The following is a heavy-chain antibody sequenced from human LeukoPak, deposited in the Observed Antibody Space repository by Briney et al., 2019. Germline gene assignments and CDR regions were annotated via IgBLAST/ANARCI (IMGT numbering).Heavy chain of an antibody. Sequence: SETLSLTCAVSGYFMSSGYYWGWIRQPPGKGLEWIGSIYHSGSTYYNPSLKSRVTISVDTSKNQFSLKLSSVTAADTAVYYCARSPGGMDVWGKGTTVTVSS. CDR2: IYHSGST. CDR3: ARSPGGMDV. J-gene: IGHJ6*04. CDR1: GYFMSSGYY. V-gene: IGHV4-38-2*01.